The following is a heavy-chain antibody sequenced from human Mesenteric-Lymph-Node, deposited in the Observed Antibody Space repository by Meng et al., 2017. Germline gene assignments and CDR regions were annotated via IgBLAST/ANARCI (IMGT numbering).Heavy chain of an antibody. V-gene: IGHV4-39*07. CDR3: ARGRQYDYVWGSHVYYFDY. CDR2: TYYSGNT. Sequence: SETLSLTCTVSGASVSSTGDYWGWIRQSPGKGLEWIVTTYYSGNTYYNVSLKSRVTISADTSKNQFSLKLSSVTAADTAVYYCARGRQYDYVWGSHVYYFDYWGQGTLVTVSS. CDR1: GASVSSTGDY. J-gene: IGHJ4*02. D-gene: IGHD3-16*01.